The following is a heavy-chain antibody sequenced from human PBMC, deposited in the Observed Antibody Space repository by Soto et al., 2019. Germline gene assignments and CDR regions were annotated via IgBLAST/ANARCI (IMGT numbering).Heavy chain of an antibody. D-gene: IGHD6-6*01. V-gene: IGHV3-23*01. J-gene: IGHJ6*02. CDR2: ISGSGGST. CDR3: AKDLYLKQLARYYYYGMDV. CDR1: GFTFSSYA. Sequence: EVQLLESGGGLVQPGGSLRLSCAASGFTFSSYAMSWVRQAPGKGLEWVSAISGSGGSTYYADSVKGRFTISRDNSKNTLYLQMNRLRAEDTAVYYCAKDLYLKQLARYYYYGMDVWGQGTTVTVSS.